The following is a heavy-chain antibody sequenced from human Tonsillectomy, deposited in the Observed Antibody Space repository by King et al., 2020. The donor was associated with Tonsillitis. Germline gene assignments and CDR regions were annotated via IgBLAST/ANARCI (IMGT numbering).Heavy chain of an antibody. CDR2: IYYRGDT. D-gene: IGHD3-22*01. Sequence: QVQLQESGPGLVKPSENLSLTCTVSGDSISGSSYYWGWIRQPPGMGLEWIGSIYYRGDTYYNPSLKSRVTISVDTSKNQFSLKLSSLTAADTAVFYCARWIVFGLFDYWGQGTLVTVSS. J-gene: IGHJ4*02. V-gene: IGHV4-39*01. CDR1: GDSISGSSYY. CDR3: ARWIVFGLFDY.